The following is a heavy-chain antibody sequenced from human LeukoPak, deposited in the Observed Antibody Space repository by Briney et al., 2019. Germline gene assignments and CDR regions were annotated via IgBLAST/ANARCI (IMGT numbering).Heavy chain of an antibody. D-gene: IGHD3-10*01. CDR1: GXTFSDYY. J-gene: IGHJ4*02. V-gene: IGHV3-11*03. CDR2: ISSGGSYT. Sequence: GGSLRLSCAGSGXTFSDYYMSWIRQAPGKGREWVSYISSGGSYTNFADSVKGRFTISRDNAKNSLYLQMNSLRADDTAVYYCARNYFQGVPGVYWGQGTLVTVSS. CDR3: ARNYFQGVPGVY.